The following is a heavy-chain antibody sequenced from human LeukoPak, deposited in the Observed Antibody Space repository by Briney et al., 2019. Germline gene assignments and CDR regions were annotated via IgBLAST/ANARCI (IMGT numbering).Heavy chain of an antibody. CDR1: GFTFSSYW. CDR2: IGLSGST. J-gene: IGHJ6*02. D-gene: IGHD3-10*01. CDR3: ARGRTIIVRGGHIYYYGMDV. V-gene: IGHV4-34*01. Sequence: KTGGSLRLSCAASGFTFSSYWMSWVRQAPGKGLEWIGEIGLSGSTNYNPFLKGRVTIPVDTSKNQFSLKLSSVTAADTAVYYCARGRTIIVRGGHIYYYGMDVWGQGTTVTVSS.